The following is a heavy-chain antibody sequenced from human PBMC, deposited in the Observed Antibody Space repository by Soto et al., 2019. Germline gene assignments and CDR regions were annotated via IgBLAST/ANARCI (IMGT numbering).Heavy chain of an antibody. CDR3: ARGSTGDDFDY. Sequence: SETLSLTCTVSGGSISDYYWSWVRQPPGKGLEWIGDIYYGGSTYYNPSLKSRVTISVDKSKNQFSLKLISVIAADTAVYYCARGSTGDDFDYWGQGTLVTVSS. CDR2: IYYGGST. D-gene: IGHD7-27*01. CDR1: GGSISDYY. V-gene: IGHV4-59*12. J-gene: IGHJ4*02.